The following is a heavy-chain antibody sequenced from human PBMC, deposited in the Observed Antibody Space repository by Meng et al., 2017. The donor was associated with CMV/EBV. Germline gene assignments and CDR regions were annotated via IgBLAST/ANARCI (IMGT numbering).Heavy chain of an antibody. CDR1: GVSIRTHY. CDR3: AERGGGY. D-gene: IGHD1-1*01. J-gene: IGHJ4*02. CDR2: IHYTGRA. Sequence: QVPLQPSGPGLVKPSEPLARPCRVYGVSIRTHYWSWVRQTPGKGLEWIASIHYTGRADYSPSLKSRLTISVDTSDSQLSLKLSSVTPADTAMYYCAERGGGYWGQGILVTVSS. V-gene: IGHV4-59*11.